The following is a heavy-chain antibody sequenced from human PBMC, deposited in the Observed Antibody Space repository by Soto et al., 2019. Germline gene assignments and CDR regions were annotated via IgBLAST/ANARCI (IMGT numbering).Heavy chain of an antibody. J-gene: IGHJ6*02. V-gene: IGHV3-48*02. CDR3: ARPYSNRWSIFYGLDV. CDR1: GFTFSTYS. Sequence: PGGSLRLSCAASGFTFSTYSMNWVRQAPGKGLEWISYISSSSDIIYYADSVKGRFTISRDNAKNSLSLQMNSLRDEDTAVYYCARPYSNRWSIFYGLDVWGQGTTVTVSS. CDR2: ISSSSDII. D-gene: IGHD6-13*01.